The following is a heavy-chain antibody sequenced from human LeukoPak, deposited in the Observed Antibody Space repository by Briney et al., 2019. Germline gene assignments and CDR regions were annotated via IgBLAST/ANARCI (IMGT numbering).Heavy chain of an antibody. CDR2: IIPIFGTA. J-gene: IGHJ4*02. D-gene: IGHD2-2*01. V-gene: IGHV1-69*13. CDR3: ASPGRYCSSTSCSRFDY. Sequence: GASVKVSCKASGGTFSSYAISWVRQAPGQGLEWMGGIIPIFGTANYAQKFQGRVTITADGSTSTAYMELSSLRSEDTAVYYCASPGRYCSSTSCSRFDYWGQGTLVTVSS. CDR1: GGTFSSYA.